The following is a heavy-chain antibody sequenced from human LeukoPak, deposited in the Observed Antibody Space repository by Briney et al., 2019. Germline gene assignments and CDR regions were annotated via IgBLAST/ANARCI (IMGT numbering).Heavy chain of an antibody. Sequence: GGSLRLSCAASGFTFSSYAMSWVRQAPGKGLEWVSAISGSGGSTYYADSVKGRFTISRDNSKNTLYLQMNSLRAEDTAVYYCAKRYCSSTSCYAFDYWGQGTLVTVSA. D-gene: IGHD2-2*01. CDR3: AKRYCSSTSCYAFDY. V-gene: IGHV3-23*01. CDR1: GFTFSSYA. J-gene: IGHJ4*02. CDR2: ISGSGGST.